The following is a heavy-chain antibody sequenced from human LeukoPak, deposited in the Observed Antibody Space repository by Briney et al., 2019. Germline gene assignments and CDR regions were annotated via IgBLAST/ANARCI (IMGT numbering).Heavy chain of an antibody. Sequence: GGPLRLSCAASGFTFSSYSMNWVRQAPGKGREWVSYISSSSSTIYYADSVKGRFTISRDNAKNSLYLQMNSLRAEDTAVYYCARDLVGKYYYDSSGYLLDPWGQGTLVTVSS. D-gene: IGHD3-22*01. CDR2: ISSSSSTI. CDR3: ARDLVGKYYYDSSGYLLDP. V-gene: IGHV3-48*01. CDR1: GFTFSSYS. J-gene: IGHJ5*02.